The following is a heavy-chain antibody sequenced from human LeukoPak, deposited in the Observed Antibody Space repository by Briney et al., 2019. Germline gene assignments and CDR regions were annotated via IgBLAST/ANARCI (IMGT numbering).Heavy chain of an antibody. CDR1: GFAFSGSA. V-gene: IGHV3-73*01. D-gene: IGHD3-22*01. Sequence: PGGSLRLSCAASGFAFSGSAMHWVRPASGKGMEWVGRIISKANSYATAYAASVKGRFTISRDDSKNTAYLQMNSLKTEDTAVYYCTRIGGDDSSGYYYGDFDYWGQGTLVTVSS. J-gene: IGHJ4*02. CDR3: TRIGGDDSSGYYYGDFDY. CDR2: IISKANSYAT.